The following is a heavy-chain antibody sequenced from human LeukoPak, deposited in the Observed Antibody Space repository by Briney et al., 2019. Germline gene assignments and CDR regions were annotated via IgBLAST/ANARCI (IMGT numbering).Heavy chain of an antibody. J-gene: IGHJ6*03. CDR2: MNPNSGNT. CDR3: ARGSDSSSWYYYYYYYMDV. CDR1: GYTFTSYD. D-gene: IGHD6-13*01. V-gene: IGHV1-8*01. Sequence: GASVKVSCKASGYTFTSYDINWVRQATGQGLERMGWMNPNSGNTGYAQKFQGRVTMTRNTSISTAYIELSSLRSEDTAVYYCARGSDSSSWYYYYYYYMDVWGKGTTVTISS.